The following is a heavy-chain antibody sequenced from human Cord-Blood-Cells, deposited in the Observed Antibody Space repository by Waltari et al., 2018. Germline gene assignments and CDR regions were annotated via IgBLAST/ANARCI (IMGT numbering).Heavy chain of an antibody. CDR1: GFTFSSYA. CDR3: ANAVGATTDYYYYGMDV. V-gene: IGHV3-23*01. J-gene: IGHJ6*02. CDR2: ISGSGGST. Sequence: EVQLLESGGGLVQPGGSLRLSCAASGFTFSSYAMSWVRQAPGMGLEWVSAISGSGGSTYYADSVKGRFTISRDNSKNTLYLQMNSLRAEDTAVYYCANAVGATTDYYYYGMDVWGQGTTVTVSS. D-gene: IGHD1-26*01.